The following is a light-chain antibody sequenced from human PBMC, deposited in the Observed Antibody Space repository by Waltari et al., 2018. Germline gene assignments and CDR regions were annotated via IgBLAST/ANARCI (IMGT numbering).Light chain of an antibody. CDR2: ENN. CDR1: SDNIAKHY. Sequence: NFMLTQPHSVSESAGKTVIISCTGSSDNIAKHYVQWYQHRPGRAPVTLIYENNQRASGVPDRFSGSIDSSSNSASLTISGLRTEDEAYYFCQSYYAYDVIFGGGTKLTVL. CDR3: QSYYAYDVI. V-gene: IGLV6-57*02. J-gene: IGLJ2*01.